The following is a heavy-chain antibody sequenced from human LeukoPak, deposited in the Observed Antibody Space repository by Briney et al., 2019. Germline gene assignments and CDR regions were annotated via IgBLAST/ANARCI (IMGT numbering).Heavy chain of an antibody. D-gene: IGHD4-17*01. J-gene: IGHJ3*02. V-gene: IGHV3-23*01. CDR1: GFTFSSYA. CDR3: AKRKGTRFSMTTWGAFDI. CDR2: ISGSGGST. Sequence: GGSLRLACAASGFTFSSYAMSWVCQAPGKGLERVSAISGSGGSTYYADSVKGRFTISRDNSKNTLYLQMNSLRAEDTAVYYCAKRKGTRFSMTTWGAFDIWGQGTMATVSS.